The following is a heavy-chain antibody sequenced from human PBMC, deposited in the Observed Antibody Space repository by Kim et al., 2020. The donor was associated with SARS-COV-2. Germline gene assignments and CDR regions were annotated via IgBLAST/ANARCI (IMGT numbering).Heavy chain of an antibody. CDR3: AKYARSMDV. V-gene: IGHV3-23*01. J-gene: IGHJ6*02. Sequence: NTNYADAVTGRCTISRDNSKNTLYLQMSSLRAEDTAIYYCAKYARSMDVWGQGTTVTVSS. CDR2: NT.